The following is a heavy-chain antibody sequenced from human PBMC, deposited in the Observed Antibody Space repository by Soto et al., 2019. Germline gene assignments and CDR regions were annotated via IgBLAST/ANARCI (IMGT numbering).Heavy chain of an antibody. Sequence: PSETLSLTCTVSGGSVSSGSYYWSWIRQPPGKGLEWIGYIYYSGSTNYNPSLKSRVTISVDTSKNQFSLKLSSVTAADTAVYYCARAYYDFWSGYSHLDWFDPWGQGTLVTVS. CDR2: IYYSGST. CDR1: GGSVSSGSYY. V-gene: IGHV4-61*01. CDR3: ARAYYDFWSGYSHLDWFDP. D-gene: IGHD3-3*01. J-gene: IGHJ5*02.